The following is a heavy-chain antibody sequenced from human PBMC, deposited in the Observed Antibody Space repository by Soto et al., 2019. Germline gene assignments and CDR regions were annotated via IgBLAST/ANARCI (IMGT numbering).Heavy chain of an antibody. Sequence: QVRLVQSGAEVKKPGSPVKVSCKASGGTFSSYAISWVRQAPGQGVEWMGGIIPIFGTANYAQKFQGRVTSTADESTSTHYMERSNLRAEDTAVYCCARALGPGSGYYFDYWGQRSL. J-gene: IGHJ4*02. D-gene: IGHD3-22*01. V-gene: IGHV1-69*01. CDR1: GGTFSSYA. CDR3: ARALGPGSGYYFDY. CDR2: IIPIFGTA.